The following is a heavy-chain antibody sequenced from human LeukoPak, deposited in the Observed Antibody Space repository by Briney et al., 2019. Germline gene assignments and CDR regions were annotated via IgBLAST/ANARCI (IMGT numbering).Heavy chain of an antibody. J-gene: IGHJ4*02. Sequence: GGSLRLSCAGSGFTFSSQSMNWVRQAPGKGLEWVSYISSSSSTIYYADSVKGRFTISRDDAKNSLYLQMNSLRAEDTAVYYCARGYYANYFDYWGQGTLVTVSS. D-gene: IGHD1-26*01. CDR2: ISSSSSTI. V-gene: IGHV3-48*01. CDR3: ARGYYANYFDY. CDR1: GFTFSSQS.